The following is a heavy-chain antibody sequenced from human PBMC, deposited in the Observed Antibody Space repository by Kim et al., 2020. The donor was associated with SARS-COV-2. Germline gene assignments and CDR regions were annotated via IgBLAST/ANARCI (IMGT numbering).Heavy chain of an antibody. CDR3: AKGGSSWYGDY. CDR2: IRGSGGST. CDR1: GFTFSSYV. D-gene: IGHD6-13*01. V-gene: IGHV3-23*01. Sequence: GGSLRLSCAASGFTFSSYVMTWVRQAPGKGLEWVSGIRGSGGSTYYADSVKGRFTISRDNSKNTLYLQMNSLRAEDTAIYYCAKGGSSWYGDYWGQGTLVTVSS. J-gene: IGHJ4*02.